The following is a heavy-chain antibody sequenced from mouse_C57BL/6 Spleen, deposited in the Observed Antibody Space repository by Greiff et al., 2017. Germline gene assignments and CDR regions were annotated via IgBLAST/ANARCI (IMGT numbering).Heavy chain of an antibody. D-gene: IGHD1-1*01. CDR2: IDPNSGGT. Sequence: VQLQQPGAELVKPGASVKLSCKASGYTFTSYWMHWVKQRPGRGLEWIGRIDPNSGGTKYNEKFKSKATLTVDKPSSTAYMQLSSLTSEDSAVFYCARSSITTVPCYWYFGVWGTGTTVTVSS. J-gene: IGHJ1*03. CDR1: GYTFTSYW. CDR3: ARSSITTVPCYWYFGV. V-gene: IGHV1-72*01.